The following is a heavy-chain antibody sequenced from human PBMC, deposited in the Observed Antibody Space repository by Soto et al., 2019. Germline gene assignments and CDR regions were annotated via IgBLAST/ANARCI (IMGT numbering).Heavy chain of an antibody. CDR3: AAYRSDSGNDTLSLPFDP. V-gene: IGHV1-58*02. D-gene: IGHD5-12*01. CDR2: IVVGSGNT. CDR1: GFTFTSSA. J-gene: IGHJ5*02. Sequence: ASVKVSCKASGFTFTSSAMQWVRQARGQRLEWIGWIVVGSGNTNYAQKFQERVTITRDMSTSTAYMELSSLRSEDTAVYYCAAYRSDSGNDTLSLPFDPWGQGTLVTVS.